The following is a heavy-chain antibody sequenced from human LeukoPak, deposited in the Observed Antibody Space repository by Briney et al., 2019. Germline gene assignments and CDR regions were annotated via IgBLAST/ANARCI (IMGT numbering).Heavy chain of an antibody. Sequence: SGPTLVNPTQTLTLTFTFSGVSLSTNEVGVGWIRQPPVNALELRAPIYSDDDKLYTPYLKNRPTITKDTSKNQVVLTMTNMHPVDTATYYCAHRPGRGIPAAHWGQGTVVTVSS. CDR1: GVSLSTNEVG. J-gene: IGHJ4*02. V-gene: IGHV2-5*02. CDR3: AHRPGRGIPAAH. D-gene: IGHD2-21*01. CDR2: IYSDDDK.